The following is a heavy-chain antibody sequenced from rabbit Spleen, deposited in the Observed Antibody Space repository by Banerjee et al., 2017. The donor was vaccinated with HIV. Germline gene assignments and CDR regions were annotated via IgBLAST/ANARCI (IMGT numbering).Heavy chain of an antibody. Sequence: QEQLVESGGGLVQPEGSLTLSCTASGFTLSNYWMCWVRQAPGKGLEWIGCIRTGSGSTYYARCAKGRVTISKTSSTTVTLQITSLTAADTATYFCARDVPNGIHYFNLWGQGTLVTVS. J-gene: IGHJ4*01. D-gene: IGHD5-1*01. CDR3: ARDVPNGIHYFNL. V-gene: IGHV1S45*01. CDR2: IRTGSGST. CDR1: GFTLSNYW.